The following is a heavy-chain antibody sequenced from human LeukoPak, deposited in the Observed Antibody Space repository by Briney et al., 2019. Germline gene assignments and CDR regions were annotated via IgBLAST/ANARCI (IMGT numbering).Heavy chain of an antibody. J-gene: IGHJ4*02. V-gene: IGHV3-21*04. D-gene: IGHD1-26*01. CDR2: ISYTGTYI. Sequence: PGGSLRLSCEASGFTFSSYGMHWVRQAPGKGLEWVSSISYTGTYIYYADSVKGRFTISRDNAQNSLYLQMNSLRAEDTAIYYCVRDRGTYRPIDYWGQGTLVTVSS. CDR1: GFTFSSYG. CDR3: VRDRGTYRPIDY.